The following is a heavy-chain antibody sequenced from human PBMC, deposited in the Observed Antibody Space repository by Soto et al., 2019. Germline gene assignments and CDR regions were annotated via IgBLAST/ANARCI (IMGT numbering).Heavy chain of an antibody. Sequence: QVQLVQSGAEVKEPGASVKVSCKASGYTFTSYGISWVRQAPGQGLEWMGWISAYNGNTNYAQKLQGRVTMTTDTSPSTDYMELRSVRSDDTTVYYCGTVLAPGLVDHCGQGTLVTDSS. CDR1: GYTFTSYG. CDR3: GTVLAPGLVDH. CDR2: ISAYNGNT. J-gene: IGHJ5*02. V-gene: IGHV1-18*01. D-gene: IGHD3-3*01.